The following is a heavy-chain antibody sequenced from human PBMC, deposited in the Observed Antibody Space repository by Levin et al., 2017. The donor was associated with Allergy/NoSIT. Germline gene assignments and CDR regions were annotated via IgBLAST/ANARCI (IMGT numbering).Heavy chain of an antibody. CDR1: GFTFSSYA. CDR3: ARGDYEGDFDY. Sequence: PSETLSLTCAASGFTFSSYAMHWVRQAPGKGLEWVAVISYDGSNKYYADSVKGRFTISRDNSKNTLYLQMNSLRAEDTAVYYCARGDYEGDFDYWGQGTLVTVSS. V-gene: IGHV3-30-3*01. D-gene: IGHD4-17*01. CDR2: ISYDGSNK. J-gene: IGHJ4*02.